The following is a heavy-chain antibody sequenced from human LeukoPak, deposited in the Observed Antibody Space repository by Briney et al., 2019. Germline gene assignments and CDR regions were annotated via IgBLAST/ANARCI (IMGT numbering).Heavy chain of an antibody. CDR2: IYYSGSA. CDR3: ARSRGYSYGTTFLDY. J-gene: IGHJ4*02. V-gene: IGHV4-59*08. Sequence: SETLSLTCTVSGGSISSYYWSWIRQPPGKGLEWIGYIYYSGSANYNPSLKSRVTISVDTSKNQFSLKLSSVTAADTAVYYCARSRGYSYGTTFLDYWGQGTLVTVSS. CDR1: GGSISSYY. D-gene: IGHD5-18*01.